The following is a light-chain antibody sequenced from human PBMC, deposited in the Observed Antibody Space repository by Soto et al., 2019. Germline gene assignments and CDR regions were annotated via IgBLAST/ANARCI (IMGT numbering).Light chain of an antibody. J-gene: IGKJ1*01. CDR2: KAS. Sequence: DIQMTQSPSTLSASVGDRVTITCRASQSISNWLAWHQQKPGKAPKLLIYKASSLESGVPSRFSGXGSGTEFSXAMTRLPPDDFATDYCQHENSYRCTLGHGTKVDIK. CDR3: QHENSYRCT. CDR1: QSISNW. V-gene: IGKV1-5*03.